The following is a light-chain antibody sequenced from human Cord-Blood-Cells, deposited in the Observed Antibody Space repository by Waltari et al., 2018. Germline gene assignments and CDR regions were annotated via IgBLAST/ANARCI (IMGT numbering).Light chain of an antibody. CDR1: QSVSSN. V-gene: IGKV3-15*01. Sequence: EIVMTQSPATLSVSTGEKATLSCRASQSVSSNLAWYQQKPGQAPRLLSYGASTRATGIPARFSGSGSGTEFTLTISSLQSEDFAVYYCQQYNNWPYTFGQGTKLEIK. J-gene: IGKJ2*01. CDR2: GAS. CDR3: QQYNNWPYT.